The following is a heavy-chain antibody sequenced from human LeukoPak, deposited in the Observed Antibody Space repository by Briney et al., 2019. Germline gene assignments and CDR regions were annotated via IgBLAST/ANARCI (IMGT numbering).Heavy chain of an antibody. CDR2: ISRSGNTT. CDR1: GFSFRSYA. Sequence: PRGSLRLSCTASGFSFRSYAMHWVRQAPGKGLEYVSAISRSGNTTYYADSVKGRFTVSRDNSKKTLFLQMSDLRPEDTAVYYCATPGSSWGQGSLVIVSS. CDR3: ATPGSS. V-gene: IGHV3-64*02. D-gene: IGHD6-13*01. J-gene: IGHJ4*02.